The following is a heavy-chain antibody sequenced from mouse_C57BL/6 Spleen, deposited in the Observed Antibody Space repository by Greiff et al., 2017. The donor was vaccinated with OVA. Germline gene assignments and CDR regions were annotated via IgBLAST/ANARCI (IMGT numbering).Heavy chain of an antibody. J-gene: IGHJ3*01. V-gene: IGHV1-50*01. D-gene: IGHD2-4*01. CDR3: ARSDDYVGAGDAD. CDR2: IDPSDSYP. CDR1: GYTFTSYW. Sequence: QVQLQQPGAELVKPGASVKLSCKASGYTFTSYWMQWVKQRPGQGLEWIGEIDPSDSYPPYTQQFKGKATLTADPSSSTAYLQLSSLTSEDSAVYDGARSDDYVGAGDADWGQGTMGTVSA.